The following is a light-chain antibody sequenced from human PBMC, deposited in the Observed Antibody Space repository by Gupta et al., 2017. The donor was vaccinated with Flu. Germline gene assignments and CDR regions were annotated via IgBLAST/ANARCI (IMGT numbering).Light chain of an antibody. CDR3: CSYIGNRTAI. CDR2: EVS. Sequence: QSALTQPPSASGSPGQSVAISCTGTSSDVGAYNYVSWYQQYPGKGPKLMIYEVSKRPAGVPDRFSGSKSGNTASLTVSGLRDEEEADYYCCSYIGNRTAIFGSGTKVTVL. CDR1: SSDVGAYNY. J-gene: IGLJ6*01. V-gene: IGLV2-8*01.